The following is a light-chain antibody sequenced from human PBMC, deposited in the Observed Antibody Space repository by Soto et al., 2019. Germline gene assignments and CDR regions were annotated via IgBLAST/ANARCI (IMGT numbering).Light chain of an antibody. CDR2: AAS. V-gene: IGKV3-20*01. CDR1: QSISSY. CDR3: QQYEASPLT. J-gene: IGKJ3*01. Sequence: EVVLTQSPDTLSLPPGERATLSCRASQSISSYLAWYQQKPGQTPRLLIYAASTRDTDIPDRFNGSGSGTDFALTISRLEPEDFALYYCQQYEASPLTFGPGTKVHVK.